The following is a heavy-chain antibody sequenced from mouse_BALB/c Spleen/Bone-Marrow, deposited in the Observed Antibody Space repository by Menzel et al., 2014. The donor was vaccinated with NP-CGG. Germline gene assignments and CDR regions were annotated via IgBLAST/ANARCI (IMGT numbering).Heavy chain of an antibody. Sequence: EVQLQESGPELEKPGASVKISCQASGYSFTGYNINWVKQSNGKGLEWLGNIDPYYGGTSYNQKFKAKATLTVDRSSSTAYMQLKSLTSDDSAVYYCARRGSSGYWFAYWGQGTLATVSA. CDR2: IDPYYGGT. V-gene: IGHV1-42*01. D-gene: IGHD3-1*01. J-gene: IGHJ3*01. CDR3: ARRGSSGYWFAY. CDR1: GYSFTGYN.